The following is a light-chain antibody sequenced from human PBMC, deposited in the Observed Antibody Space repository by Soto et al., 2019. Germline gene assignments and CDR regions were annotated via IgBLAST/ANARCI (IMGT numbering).Light chain of an antibody. CDR1: QRIGSW. V-gene: IGKV1-5*03. CDR2: EAS. CDR3: QQYDSFTWT. J-gene: IGKJ1*01. Sequence: DIQMTQSPSTLSASVGYRITITCRASQRIGSWLAWYQQKPGKAPKLLIYEASTLESGVPSRFSGSGSGTEFILTISSLQPDDCATYYCQQYDSFTWTFGQGTTGDIK.